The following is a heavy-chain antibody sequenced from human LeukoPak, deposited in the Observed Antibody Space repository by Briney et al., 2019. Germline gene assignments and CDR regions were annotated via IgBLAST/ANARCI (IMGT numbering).Heavy chain of an antibody. D-gene: IGHD1-26*01. J-gene: IGHJ5*02. CDR1: GFTVSSNY. CDR3: ARDNRRGSFNWSDP. V-gene: IGHV3-53*01. Sequence: GGSLRLSCAASGFTVSSNYMSWVRQAPGKGLEWVSVIYSGGSTYYADSVKGRFTISRDNSKNTLYLQMNSLRAEDTAVYYCARDNRRGSFNWSDPWGQGTLVTVSS. CDR2: IYSGGST.